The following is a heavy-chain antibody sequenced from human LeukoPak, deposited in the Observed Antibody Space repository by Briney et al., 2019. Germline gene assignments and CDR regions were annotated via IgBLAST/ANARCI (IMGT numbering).Heavy chain of an antibody. CDR1: GGTFSSYA. Sequence: ASVKVSCKASGGTFSSYAISWVRQAPGQGLEWMGGIIPIFGTANYAQKFQGRATITADESTSTAYMELSSLRSEDTAVYYCATTDDYGAPGGLWGQGTLVTVSS. V-gene: IGHV1-69*13. CDR3: ATTDDYGAPGGL. D-gene: IGHD4-17*01. CDR2: IIPIFGTA. J-gene: IGHJ4*02.